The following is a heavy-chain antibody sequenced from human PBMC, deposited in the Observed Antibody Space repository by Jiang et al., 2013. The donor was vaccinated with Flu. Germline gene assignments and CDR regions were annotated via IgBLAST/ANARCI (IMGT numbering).Heavy chain of an antibody. CDR3: ARSTYPFDY. Sequence: QDGSEKYYVDSVKGRFTISRDNAKNSLYLQMNSLRAEDTAVYYCARSTYPFDYWGQGTLVTVSS. CDR2: QDGSEK. J-gene: IGHJ4*02. D-gene: IGHD2-2*01. V-gene: IGHV3-7*03.